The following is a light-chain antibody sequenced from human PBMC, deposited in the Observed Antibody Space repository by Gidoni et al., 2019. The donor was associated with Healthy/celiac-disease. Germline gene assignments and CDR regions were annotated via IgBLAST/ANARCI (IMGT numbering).Light chain of an antibody. Sequence: IVMTQSPATLSVSRGERATLPCRASQSVSSNLAWYQQKPGQAPRLLIFGAATRATGVPARCSGSGSGTEFTLTISSLQSDDFAVYYCQHYNSRPPKATFGPGTKVDIK. CDR2: GAA. CDR1: QSVSSN. J-gene: IGKJ3*01. CDR3: QHYNSRPPKAT. V-gene: IGKV3-15*01.